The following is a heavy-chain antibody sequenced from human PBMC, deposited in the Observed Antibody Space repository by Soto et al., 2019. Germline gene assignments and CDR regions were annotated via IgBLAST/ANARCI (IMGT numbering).Heavy chain of an antibody. J-gene: IGHJ4*02. CDR3: ARGGVSTRTFDY. CDR2: IYPSDSDT. D-gene: IGHD3-3*01. Sequence: PGESLKISCKASGYNFAGYWIAWVRQMPGKGLELMGIIYPSDSDTRYRPSFQGQVTISADKSSSSAYLQWSSLRASDTAMYYCARGGVSTRTFDYWGQGTPVTVSS. CDR1: GYNFAGYW. V-gene: IGHV5-51*01.